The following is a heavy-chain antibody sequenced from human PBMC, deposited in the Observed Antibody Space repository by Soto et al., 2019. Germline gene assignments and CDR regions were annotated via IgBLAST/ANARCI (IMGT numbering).Heavy chain of an antibody. J-gene: IGHJ6*02. CDR3: ARFSLKPKLNYYYYGMDV. CDR2: INHSGST. D-gene: IGHD1-1*01. Sequence: SETLSLTCAVYGGSFSGYYWSWIRQPPGKGLEWIGEINHSGSTNYNPSLKSRVTISVDTSKNQFSLKLSSVTAADTAVYYCARFSLKPKLNYYYYGMDVWGQGTTVTVSS. V-gene: IGHV4-34*01. CDR1: GGSFSGYY.